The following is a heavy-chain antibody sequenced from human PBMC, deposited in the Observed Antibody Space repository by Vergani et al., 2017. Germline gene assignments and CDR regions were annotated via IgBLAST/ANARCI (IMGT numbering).Heavy chain of an antibody. CDR2: ISSSSSYI. D-gene: IGHD4-23*01. CDR3: ARDGGAVVTFDD. V-gene: IGHV3-21*01. Sequence: EVQLVESGGGLVKPGGSLRLSCAASGFTFSSYSMNWVRQAQGKGLEWVSSISSSSSYIYYAYSVKGRFTLSRDNAKTSLYLQMNSLRAKDTAVYYCARDGGAVVTFDDWGQGTLVTVSS. CDR1: GFTFSSYS. J-gene: IGHJ4*02.